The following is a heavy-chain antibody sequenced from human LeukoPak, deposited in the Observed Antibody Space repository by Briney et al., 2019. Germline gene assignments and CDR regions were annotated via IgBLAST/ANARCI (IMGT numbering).Heavy chain of an antibody. CDR3: ARAFGYYDSSGRDWFDP. D-gene: IGHD3-22*01. CDR1: GGTFSSYA. V-gene: IGHV1-69*05. CDR2: IIPIFGTA. J-gene: IGHJ5*02. Sequence: ASVKVSCKASGGTFSSYAISWVRQAPGQGLEWTGGIIPIFGTANYAQKFQGRVTITTDESTSTAYMELSSLRSEDTAVYYCARAFGYYDSSGRDWFDPWGQGTLVTVSS.